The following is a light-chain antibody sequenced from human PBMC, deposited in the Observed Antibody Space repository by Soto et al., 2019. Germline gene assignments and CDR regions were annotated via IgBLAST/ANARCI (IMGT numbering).Light chain of an antibody. J-gene: IGKJ5*01. CDR2: WAS. CDR1: QSVLYSSNNKNY. V-gene: IGKV4-1*01. CDR3: QQYNTWPPIT. Sequence: DIVMTQSPDSLAVSLGERATINCKSSQSVLYSSNNKNYLAWYQQKPGQPPKLLIYWASTRESGVPDRFSGGGSGTDFTLTISRLEPEDFAVYYCQQYNTWPPITFGQGTRLEIK.